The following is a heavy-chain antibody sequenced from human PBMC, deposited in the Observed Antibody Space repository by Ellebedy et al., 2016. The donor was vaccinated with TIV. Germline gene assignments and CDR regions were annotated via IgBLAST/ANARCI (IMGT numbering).Heavy chain of an antibody. J-gene: IGHJ3*02. D-gene: IGHD6-25*01. V-gene: IGHV4-39*01. CDR1: GGSVIRSGYY. CDR2: LYYSGST. Sequence: GSLRLXXSVSGGSVIRSGYYCTWIRQPPGKGLEWIGSLYYSGSTWYNPSLKGRVTISVDTSKNQFSLRLRSVTAADTAVYYCATSAAIDAFDIWGQGTMVTVSS. CDR3: ATSAAIDAFDI.